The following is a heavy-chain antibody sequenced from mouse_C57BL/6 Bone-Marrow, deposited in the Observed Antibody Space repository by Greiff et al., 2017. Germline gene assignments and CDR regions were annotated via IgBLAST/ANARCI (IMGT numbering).Heavy chain of an antibody. V-gene: IGHV1-50*01. CDR2: IAPSDSYT. CDR3: ARDCCYYFDY. CDR1: GYTFTSYW. Sequence: VKLQQPGAELVKPGASVKLSCKASGYTFTSYWVQWVKQRPGPGLEWLGEIAPSDSYTNYNPKFKGKGTLHVDTSSSTAYRQRSSLTSEDSAVYYCARDCCYYFDYWGQGTTLTVSS. J-gene: IGHJ2*01.